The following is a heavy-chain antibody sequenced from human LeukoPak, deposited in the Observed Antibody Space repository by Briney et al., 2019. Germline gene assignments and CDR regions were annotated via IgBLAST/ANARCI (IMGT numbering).Heavy chain of an antibody. CDR3: AGADNSSGYRPFDI. D-gene: IGHD3-22*01. CDR1: GYTFTGYY. V-gene: IGHV1-2*06. J-gene: IGHJ3*02. CDR2: INPNNGGT. Sequence: ASVKVSCKASGYTFTGYYIHWVRQAPGQGLDWMGRINPNNGGTNYAQKFQGRVTMTRDMSMSTAYMELSRLRSDDTAVYYCAGADNSSGYRPFDIWGQGTMVTVPS.